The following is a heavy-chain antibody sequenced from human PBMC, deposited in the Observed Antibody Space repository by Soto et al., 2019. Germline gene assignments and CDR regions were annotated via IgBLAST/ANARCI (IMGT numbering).Heavy chain of an antibody. D-gene: IGHD2-2*01. V-gene: IGHV3-7*03. CDR1: GFTFSSYW. Sequence: GGSLRLSCAASGFTFSSYWMSWVRQAPGKGLEWVANIRQGGGRRYYEDSVKGRFTISRDNSKNTMYLQMNSLRAEDTAVYDCARLMPGTETDAFDIGGQGTMVPV. CDR2: IRQGGGRR. J-gene: IGHJ3*02. CDR3: ARLMPGTETDAFDI.